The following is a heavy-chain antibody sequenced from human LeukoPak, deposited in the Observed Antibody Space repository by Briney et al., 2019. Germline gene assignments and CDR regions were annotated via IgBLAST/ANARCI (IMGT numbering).Heavy chain of an antibody. V-gene: IGHV3-53*01. CDR3: ARVGYCGGDCYSYAFDI. CDR1: GFTVSSNY. J-gene: IGHJ3*02. CDR2: IYSGGST. D-gene: IGHD2-21*02. Sequence: GGSLRLSCAASGFTVSSNYMSWVRQAPGKGLEWVAVIYSGGSTYYADSVKGRFTISRDNSKNKLYLQMNSLRAEDTAVYYCARVGYCGGDCYSYAFDIWGQGTMVTDYS.